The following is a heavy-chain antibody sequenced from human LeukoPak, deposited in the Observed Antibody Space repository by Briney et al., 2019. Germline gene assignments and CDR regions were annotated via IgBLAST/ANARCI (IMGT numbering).Heavy chain of an antibody. J-gene: IGHJ6*03. CDR2: ISGSAGSA. CDR1: EFTFSSYA. D-gene: IGHD4-23*01. CDR3: AKAFGNSDDYYYYMDV. Sequence: GGSLRLSCAASEFTFSSYAMSWVRQAPGKGLQWVSTISGSAGSAYYADSVRGRFTISRDSSKNTLSLQMNSLRAEDTAIYYCAKAFGNSDDYYYYMDVWGKGTTVTVSS. V-gene: IGHV3-23*01.